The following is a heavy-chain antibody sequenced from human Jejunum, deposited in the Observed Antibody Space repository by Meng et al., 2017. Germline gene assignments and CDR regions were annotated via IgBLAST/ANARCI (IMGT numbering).Heavy chain of an antibody. CDR1: GYSFSDYY. V-gene: IGHV1-2*06. J-gene: IGHJ4*02. Sequence: QVQLMQAGAEVKTPGASVKVSCKASGYSFSDYYMHWVRQAPGQGLQWMGQINPHNGDTHYAQKFQGRVTMTRDKSISTVYMELRRLTSDDTAVYFCARDLGADTDSFDHWGQGSLVTVSS. CDR3: ARDLGADTDSFDH. CDR2: INPHNGDT. D-gene: IGHD6-13*01.